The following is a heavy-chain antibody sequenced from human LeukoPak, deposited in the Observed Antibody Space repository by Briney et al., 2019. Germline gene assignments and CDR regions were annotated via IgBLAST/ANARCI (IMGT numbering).Heavy chain of an antibody. J-gene: IGHJ4*02. CDR3: ARLLARGDFDS. CDR1: GGSVSSSSYY. Sequence: SETLSLTCTVSGGSVSSSSYYGGWIRQPPGKGLEWIATIYYNGNTYYSPSLKNRVTISLDTSKNQFSLRVSSVTAADTAVYYCARLLARGDFDSWGQGTLVTVSP. D-gene: IGHD2-8*02. V-gene: IGHV4-39*01. CDR2: IYYNGNT.